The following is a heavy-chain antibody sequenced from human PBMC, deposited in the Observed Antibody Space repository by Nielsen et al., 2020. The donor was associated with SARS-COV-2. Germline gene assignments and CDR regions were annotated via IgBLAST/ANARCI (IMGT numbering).Heavy chain of an antibody. D-gene: IGHD3-16*02. CDR2: IYPGDSDT. CDR3: ARSPVITFGGVIVHFDY. V-gene: IGHV5-51*01. J-gene: IGHJ4*02. CDR1: GYSFTSYW. Sequence: GESLKISCKGSGYSFTSYWIGWVRQMPGKGLEWMGIIYPGDSDTRYSPSFQGQVTISADKSLSTAYLPWSSLKASDTAVYYCARSPVITFGGVIVHFDYWGQGTLVTVSS.